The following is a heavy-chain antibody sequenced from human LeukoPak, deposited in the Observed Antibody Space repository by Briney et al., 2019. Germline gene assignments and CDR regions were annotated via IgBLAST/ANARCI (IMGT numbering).Heavy chain of an antibody. V-gene: IGHV1-2*02. CDR1: GNTFTGYY. CDR3: ARVGGCSGGSCYRYFDY. CDR2: INPNSGGT. Sequence: SVKVSCKASGNTFTGYYMHWVRQAPGQGLEWMGWINPNSGGTNYAQKFQGRVTMTRDTSISTAYMELSSLRSEDTAVYYCARVGGCSGGSCYRYFDYWGQGTLVTVSS. J-gene: IGHJ4*02. D-gene: IGHD2-15*01.